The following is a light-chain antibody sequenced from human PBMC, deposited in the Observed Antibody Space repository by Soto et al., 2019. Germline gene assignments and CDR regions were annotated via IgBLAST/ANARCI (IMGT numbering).Light chain of an antibody. V-gene: IGLV1-40*01. CDR1: SSDIGAGYR. CDR3: QSFVKCLSAVV. CDR2: DNT. Sequence: QSALTQPPSVSGAPGERVTISCTGSSSDIGAGYRVRWYQQVPRTAPKLLIYDNTNRPSGVPARFSGSKSGTSASLAISGLQAEDEADYYCQSFVKCLSAVVFGGGTKLTVL. J-gene: IGLJ2*01.